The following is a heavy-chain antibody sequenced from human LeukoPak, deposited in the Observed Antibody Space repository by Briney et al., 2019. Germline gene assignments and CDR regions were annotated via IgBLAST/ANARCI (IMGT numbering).Heavy chain of an antibody. CDR3: AREEVPHGFDI. Sequence: SETLSLTCTVSGGPISTYYWIWIRQPPGKGLEYIGYIYYSGSTNYNPSLKSRVTMSLDTSKNQFALKLSSVTAADTAVNYCAREEVPHGFDIWGQGTMVTVSS. CDR1: GGPISTYY. J-gene: IGHJ3*02. V-gene: IGHV4-59*01. CDR2: IYYSGST.